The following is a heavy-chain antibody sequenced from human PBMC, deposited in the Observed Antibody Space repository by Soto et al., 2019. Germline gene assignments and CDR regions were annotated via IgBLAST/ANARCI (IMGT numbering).Heavy chain of an antibody. D-gene: IGHD3-16*01. V-gene: IGHV4-34*01. Sequence: QVQLQQWGAGLLKPSETLSLTCAVYGGSFSGYYWSWVRQPPGQGLEWIGEINHSGGTNYNPSLKSRVTISVDTSKNQFPLKLSSGTAADTAVYYCARGHVRGNWFDPWGQGTLVTVSS. CDR1: GGSFSGYY. J-gene: IGHJ5*02. CDR3: ARGHVRGNWFDP. CDR2: INHSGGT.